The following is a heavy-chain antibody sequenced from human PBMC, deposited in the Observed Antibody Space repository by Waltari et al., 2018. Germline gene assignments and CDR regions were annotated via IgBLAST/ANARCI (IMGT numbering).Heavy chain of an antibody. CDR2: ISYDGSNK. CDR3: ARMVQGVIRRSHGMDV. J-gene: IGHJ6*02. CDR1: GFPFSSFA. Sequence: QVQLVESGGGVVQPGRSLRLSCAASGFPFSSFAIPWVRPAPGKGLEWVAVISYDGSNKYYADSVKGRFTISRDNSKNTLYLQMNSLRAEDTAVYYCARMVQGVIRRSHGMDVWGQGTTVTVSS. D-gene: IGHD3-10*01. V-gene: IGHV3-30-3*01.